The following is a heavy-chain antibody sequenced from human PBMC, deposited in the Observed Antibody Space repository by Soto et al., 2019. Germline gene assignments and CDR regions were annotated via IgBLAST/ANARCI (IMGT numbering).Heavy chain of an antibody. V-gene: IGHV4-31*02. J-gene: IGHJ5*02. Sequence: TLSLICTASNGSISSSGYSCSWIRQHPGQGLEWIRYISYSGNNYYNPSLKSRVTISVDTSKNQLSLKLGPVSAADTHMYYCAGGSSRSWFDPWGQGSLVSVS. D-gene: IGHD6-6*01. CDR2: ISYSGNN. CDR3: AGGSSRSWFDP. CDR1: NGSISSSGYS.